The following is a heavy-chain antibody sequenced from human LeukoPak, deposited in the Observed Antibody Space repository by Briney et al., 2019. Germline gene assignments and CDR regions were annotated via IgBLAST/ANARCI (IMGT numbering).Heavy chain of an antibody. CDR3: ARVGGGPGDILTGYYPLYYFDY. D-gene: IGHD3-9*01. V-gene: IGHV4-59*08. CDR1: GGSISSYY. J-gene: IGHJ4*02. CDR2: IYYSGST. Sequence: PSETLSLTCTVSGGSISSYYWSWIRQPPGKGLEWIGYIYYSGSTNYNPSLKSRVTISVDTSKNQFSLKLSSVTAADTAVYYCARVGGGPGDILTGYYPLYYFDYWGQGTLVTVSS.